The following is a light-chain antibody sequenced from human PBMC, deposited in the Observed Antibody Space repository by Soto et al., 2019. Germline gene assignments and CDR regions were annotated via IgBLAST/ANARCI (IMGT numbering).Light chain of an antibody. J-gene: IGLJ2*01. CDR3: QSYDPTLRTSL. V-gene: IGLV1-40*01. Sequence: QPVLTQPPSVSGAPGQRVTISCTGSSSNIGADHAVHWYQQLPGTAPKLLIHSNNNRPSGVPDRFSGSKSGTSASLAIAGLQADDEADYYCQSYDPTLRTSLFGGGTKLTVL. CDR1: SSNIGADHA. CDR2: SNN.